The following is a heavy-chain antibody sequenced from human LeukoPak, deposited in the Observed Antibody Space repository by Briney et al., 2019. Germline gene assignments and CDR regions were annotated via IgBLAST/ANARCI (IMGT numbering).Heavy chain of an antibody. CDR2: IKQDGSEK. CDR1: GFTFNIYW. V-gene: IGHV3-7*01. D-gene: IGHD2-15*01. J-gene: IGHJ3*02. CDR3: ARGFAKDTDHAFDI. Sequence: PGGSLRLSCAASGFTFNIYWMNWVRQAPGKGLEWVANIKQDGSEKYYVDSVKGRFTISRDNAKNSLYLQMNGLRAEDTAVYYCARGFAKDTDHAFDIWGQGTMVTVSS.